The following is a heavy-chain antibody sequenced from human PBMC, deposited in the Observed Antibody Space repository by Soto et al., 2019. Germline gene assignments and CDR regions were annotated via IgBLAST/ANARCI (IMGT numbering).Heavy chain of an antibody. CDR1: GFTFSSYS. J-gene: IGHJ4*02. CDR2: ISSSSSYI. Sequence: PGGSLRLSCAASGFTFSSYSMNWVRQAPGKGLEWVSSISSSSSYIYYADSVKGRFTISRDNAKNSLYLQMNSLRAEDTAVYYCATSITMIVVANTLDYWGQGTLVTVSS. CDR3: ATSITMIVVANTLDY. D-gene: IGHD3-22*01. V-gene: IGHV3-21*01.